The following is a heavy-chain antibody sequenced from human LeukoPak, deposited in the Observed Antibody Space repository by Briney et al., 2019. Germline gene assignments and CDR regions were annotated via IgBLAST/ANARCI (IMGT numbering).Heavy chain of an antibody. V-gene: IGHV3-9*01. Sequence: SGGSLRLSCAASGFTFDDYAMHWVRQAPGKGLEWVSGISWNSGSIGYADSVKGRFTISRDNAKNSLYLQMNSLRAEDTALYYCAKARKYSYGTYFDCWGQGTLVTVSS. D-gene: IGHD5-18*01. CDR3: AKARKYSYGTYFDC. J-gene: IGHJ4*02. CDR1: GFTFDDYA. CDR2: ISWNSGSI.